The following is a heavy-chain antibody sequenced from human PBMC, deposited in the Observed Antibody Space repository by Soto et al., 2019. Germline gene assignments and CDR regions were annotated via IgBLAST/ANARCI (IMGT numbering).Heavy chain of an antibody. CDR3: ARDRYRADY. V-gene: IGHV3-33*01. CDR2: IWYDGSKK. CDR1: GFTFSSYG. J-gene: IGHJ4*02. D-gene: IGHD1-26*01. Sequence: QVQLVESGGGVVQPGRSLRLSCAASGFTFSSYGMQWVRQAPGKGLEWVAAIWYDGSKKNYADSVKARFTISRDNSKNTLYLQMNSLRAEDTAVYYCARDRYRADYWGQGTLVTVSS.